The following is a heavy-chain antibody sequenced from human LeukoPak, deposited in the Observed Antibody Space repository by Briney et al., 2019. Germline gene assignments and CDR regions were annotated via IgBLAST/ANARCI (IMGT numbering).Heavy chain of an antibody. V-gene: IGHV3-73*01. CDR3: TTQSPSTVTTDY. J-gene: IGHJ4*02. CDR1: GFTFSGSA. D-gene: IGHD4-17*01. Sequence: GGSLRLSCAASGFTFSGSAMHWVRQASGKGLEGVGRIRSKANSYATAYAASVKGRFTISRDDSKNTAYLQMNSLKTEDTAVYYCTTQSPSTVTTDYWGQGTLVTVSS. CDR2: IRSKANSYAT.